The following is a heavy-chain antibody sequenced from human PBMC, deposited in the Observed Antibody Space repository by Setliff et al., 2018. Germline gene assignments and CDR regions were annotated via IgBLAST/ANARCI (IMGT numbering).Heavy chain of an antibody. Sequence: SETLSLTCTVSGGSIGSSYYYWGWIRQPPGKGLEWIGSIYYNGSTHFNPSLKSRVAISVDTSKNLLSLRVNSVTATDTAVYYCARPLEESFGGVRDSDAFDVWGQGTMVTVSS. CDR2: IYYNGST. CDR3: ARPLEESFGGVRDSDAFDV. J-gene: IGHJ3*01. CDR1: GGSIGSSYYY. V-gene: IGHV4-39*01. D-gene: IGHD3-16*01.